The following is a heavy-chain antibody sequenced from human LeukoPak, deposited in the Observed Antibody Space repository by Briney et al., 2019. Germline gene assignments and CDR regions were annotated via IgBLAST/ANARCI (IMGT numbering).Heavy chain of an antibody. CDR1: GSIFTSYW. D-gene: IGHD5-18*01. J-gene: IGHJ4*02. CDR3: ARQTAMGRSGDY. CDR2: IDASDSDN. V-gene: IGHV5-51*01. Sequence: GGSLQISGQASGSIFTSYWIGGGRPLHGKGLEGMGIIDASDSDNKYTPSFQGHVTISAHNSLTTAYLQWNSLKASDTAMYYCARQTAMGRSGDYWGQGTLVIVSS.